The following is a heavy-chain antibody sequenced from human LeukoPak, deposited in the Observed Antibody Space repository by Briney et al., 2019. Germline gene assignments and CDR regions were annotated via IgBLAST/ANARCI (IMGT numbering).Heavy chain of an antibody. D-gene: IGHD3-10*01. Sequence: GGSLRLSCAASGFTFSNYGMHWVRQAPGKGLEWVALLVYDGFYKYYADSVKGRVTNSRDDSRNTLYLQLGSLRAEDTAVYYCAKDLITMVRGSPMDVWGQGTTVTVSS. CDR2: LVYDGFYK. CDR3: AKDLITMVRGSPMDV. V-gene: IGHV3-30*18. J-gene: IGHJ6*02. CDR1: GFTFSNYG.